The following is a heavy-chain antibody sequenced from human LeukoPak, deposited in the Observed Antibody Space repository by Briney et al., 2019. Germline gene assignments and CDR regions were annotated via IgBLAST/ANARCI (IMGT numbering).Heavy chain of an antibody. Sequence: SETLSLTCTVSGGSISTYYWSWIRQPAGKGLEWIGRIYSGGSPSYNPPLNSRVTMSVDTSQNQFSLKLTSVTAADTAVYYCARHDADIVVVPSGPIVYWGQGTLVTVSS. V-gene: IGHV4-4*07. CDR1: GGSISTYY. CDR2: IYSGGSP. CDR3: ARHDADIVVVPSGPIVY. J-gene: IGHJ4*02. D-gene: IGHD2-2*01.